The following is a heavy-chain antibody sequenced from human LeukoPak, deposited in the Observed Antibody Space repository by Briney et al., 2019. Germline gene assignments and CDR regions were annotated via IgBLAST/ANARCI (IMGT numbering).Heavy chain of an antibody. CDR1: GGSISSYY. CDR2: IYTSGST. CDR3: AKGAGGPRDYDLAFDI. Sequence: KPSETLSLTCTVSGGSISSYYWSWIRQPAGKGLEWIGRIYTSGSTNYNPSLKSRVTMSVDTSKNQFSLKLSSVTAADTAVYYCAKGAGGPRDYDLAFDIWGQGTMVTVSS. J-gene: IGHJ3*02. V-gene: IGHV4-4*07. D-gene: IGHD3-16*01.